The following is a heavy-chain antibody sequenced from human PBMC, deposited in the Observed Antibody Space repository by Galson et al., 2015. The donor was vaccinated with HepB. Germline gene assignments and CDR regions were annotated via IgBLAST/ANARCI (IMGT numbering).Heavy chain of an antibody. CDR1: GFTFSSYW. CDR2: MSYDGTNK. V-gene: IGHV3-30*03. D-gene: IGHD6-19*01. J-gene: IGHJ4*02. CDR3: ARGGLRAVAGTKGDY. Sequence: SLRLSCAASGFTFSSYWMNWVRQAPGKGLEWVSVMSYDGTNKYYGGSVKGRFTVSRDTSKNTMFLQMNSLTIDDTAMYYCARGGLRAVAGTKGDYWGQGTLVTVSS.